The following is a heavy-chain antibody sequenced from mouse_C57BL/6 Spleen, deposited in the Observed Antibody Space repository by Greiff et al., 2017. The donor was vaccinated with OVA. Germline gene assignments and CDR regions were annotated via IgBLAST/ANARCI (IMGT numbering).Heavy chain of an antibody. Sequence: QVQLQQPGAELVRPGSSVKLSCKASGYTFTSYWMHWVKQRPIQGLEWIGNIDPSDSDTHYNQKFKDKATLTVDKSSSTAYMQLSSLTSEDSAVYYCARRDSFSMDYWGQGTSVTVSS. CDR3: ARRDSFSMDY. CDR2: IDPSDSDT. V-gene: IGHV1-52*01. J-gene: IGHJ4*01. CDR1: GYTFTSYW. D-gene: IGHD2-12*01.